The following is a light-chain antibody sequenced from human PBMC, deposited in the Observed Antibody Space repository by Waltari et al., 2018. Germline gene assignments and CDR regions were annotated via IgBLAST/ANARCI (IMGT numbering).Light chain of an antibody. Sequence: DIQMTQSPSTLSASIGDTVTITCRASRDISRWLAWYQQKPGKAPNLLISKASTLESGVPSRFNGSGSGTRFSLTLSSLQPDDFATYYCQQYKTYSPWAFGQGTKVEIK. CDR2: KAS. J-gene: IGKJ1*01. CDR3: QQYKTYSPWA. V-gene: IGKV1-5*03. CDR1: RDISRW.